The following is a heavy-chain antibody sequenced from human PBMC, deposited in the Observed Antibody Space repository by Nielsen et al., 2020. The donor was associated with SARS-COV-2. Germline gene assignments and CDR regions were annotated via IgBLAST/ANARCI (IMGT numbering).Heavy chain of an antibody. CDR3: VKEPYYGGKLADFDY. J-gene: IGHJ4*02. Sequence: GESLKISCSASGFTFSSYAMHWVRQAPGKGLEYVSAISSNGGSTYYADSVKGRFTISRDSSKNTLYLQMSSLRAEDTAVYYCVKEPYYGGKLADFDYWGQGTLVTVSS. D-gene: IGHD4-23*01. CDR2: ISSNGGST. V-gene: IGHV3-64D*09. CDR1: GFTFSSYA.